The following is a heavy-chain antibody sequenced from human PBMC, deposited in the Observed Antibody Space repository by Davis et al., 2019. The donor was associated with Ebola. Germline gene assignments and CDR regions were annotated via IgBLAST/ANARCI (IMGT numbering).Heavy chain of an antibody. CDR2: INPNSGGI. Sequence: ASVKVSCKASGYTFTSHGIIWVRQAPGQGLEWMGRINPNSGGINYAQNFQGRVTMTRDTSISTAYMELSRLRSDDTAVYYCARGTGSGTNYYFDYWGQGTLVTVSS. CDR1: GYTFTSHG. J-gene: IGHJ4*02. V-gene: IGHV1-2*06. CDR3: ARGTGSGTNYYFDY. D-gene: IGHD3-10*01.